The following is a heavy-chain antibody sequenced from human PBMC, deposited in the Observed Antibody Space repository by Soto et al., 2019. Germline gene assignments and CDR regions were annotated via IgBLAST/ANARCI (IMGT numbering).Heavy chain of an antibody. CDR2: LFGNGGGI. V-gene: IGHV3-23*01. CDR1: RFTFSDYA. CDR3: AKDAVSGDGLWLLDH. J-gene: IGHJ4*02. D-gene: IGHD2-21*02. Sequence: EVQLLESGGGLVQPGGSLRLSCAASRFTFSDYAMTWVRQAPGKGLECVAGLFGNGGGIEYADSVKGRFTISRDNSRNTLYLQMNGLGADDTAVYYCAKDAVSGDGLWLLDHWGQGTLVTVSS.